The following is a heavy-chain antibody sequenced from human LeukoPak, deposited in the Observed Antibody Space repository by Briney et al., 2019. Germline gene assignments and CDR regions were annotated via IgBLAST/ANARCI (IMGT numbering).Heavy chain of an antibody. CDR2: ISGSGGST. Sequence: GGSLRLSCAASGFTFSSYAMSWVRQAPGKGLEWVSAISGSGGSTYYADSVKGRFTISRDNSKNTLYLQMNSLRAEDTAVYYCAKDKYQLLYVNWFDPWGQGTLVTVPS. CDR3: AKDKYQLLYVNWFDP. CDR1: GFTFSSYA. J-gene: IGHJ5*02. V-gene: IGHV3-23*01. D-gene: IGHD2-2*02.